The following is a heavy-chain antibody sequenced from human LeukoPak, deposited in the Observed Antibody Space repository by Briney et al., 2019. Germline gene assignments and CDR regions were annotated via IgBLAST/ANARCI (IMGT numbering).Heavy chain of an antibody. CDR1: GFTFSDYH. V-gene: IGHV3-11*01. CDR2: ITSSGSTI. CDR3: ARVISGTYGLDY. D-gene: IGHD3-10*01. Sequence: GGSLRLSCAASGFTFSDYHMTWIRQAPGKGLEWVSYITSSGSTIHYADSVKGRFTISRDNAKDSLFLQMNSLRADDTAIYYCARVISGTYGLDYWGQGTLVTVSS. J-gene: IGHJ4*02.